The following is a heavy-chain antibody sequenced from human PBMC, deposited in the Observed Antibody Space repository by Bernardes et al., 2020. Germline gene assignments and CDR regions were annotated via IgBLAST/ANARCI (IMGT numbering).Heavy chain of an antibody. D-gene: IGHD1-7*01. CDR2: IYSGGST. V-gene: IGHV3-53*01. J-gene: IGHJ5*02. CDR1: GFTVSSNY. CDR3: AGGGTTRGFDP. Sequence: VGSLILSCAASGFTVSSNYMSWVHQAPGKVLEWVSVIYSGGSTYYADSVKGRFTISRDHSKNTLYLQMNSLRAEDTAVYYCAGGGTTRGFDPWGQGTLVTVSS.